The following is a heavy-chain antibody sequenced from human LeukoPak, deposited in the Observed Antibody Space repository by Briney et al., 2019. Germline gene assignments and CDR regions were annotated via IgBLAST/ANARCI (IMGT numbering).Heavy chain of an antibody. Sequence: GGPLRLSCAASGFTFSSYAMSWARQAPGTGLEWVSTIRSNGADTYYADSVKGRFTVSRDNSRSTLYMYMNSLRVDDAAVYYCAKESYSTTWYESLDSWGQGTLVTVSS. CDR3: AKESYSTTWYESLDS. CDR2: IRSNGADT. J-gene: IGHJ4*02. CDR1: GFTFSSYA. V-gene: IGHV3-23*01. D-gene: IGHD6-13*01.